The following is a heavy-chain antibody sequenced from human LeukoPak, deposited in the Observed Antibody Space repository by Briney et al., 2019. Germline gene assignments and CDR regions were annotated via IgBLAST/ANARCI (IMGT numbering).Heavy chain of an antibody. D-gene: IGHD3-16*01. CDR3: AREGGLDYYFYMDV. J-gene: IGHJ6*03. V-gene: IGHV4-34*01. CDR1: GGSFSGYY. Sequence: SETLSLTCAVYGGSFSGYYWSWIRQPPGKGLEWIGEINHSGSTNYNPSLKSRVTISVDTSKNQFSLKLSSVTAADTAVYYCAREGGLDYYFYMDVWGKGTTVTVSS. CDR2: INHSGST.